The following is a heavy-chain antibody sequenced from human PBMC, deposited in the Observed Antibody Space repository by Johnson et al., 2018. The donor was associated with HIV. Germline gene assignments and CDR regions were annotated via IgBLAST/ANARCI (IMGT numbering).Heavy chain of an antibody. CDR1: GFTFRNFA. D-gene: IGHD3-10*01. CDR2: ISYDGSNK. V-gene: IGHV3-30*07. CDR3: ARAHYGSGSLDI. J-gene: IGHJ3*02. Sequence: VQLVESGGGVVQPGRSLRLSCAASGFTFRNFAMHWVRQAPGKGLEWLAVISYDGSNKYYADSVKGRFTIARDNSKNSLYLQMNSLRAEDTAVYYCARAHYGSGSLDIWGQGTMVTVSS.